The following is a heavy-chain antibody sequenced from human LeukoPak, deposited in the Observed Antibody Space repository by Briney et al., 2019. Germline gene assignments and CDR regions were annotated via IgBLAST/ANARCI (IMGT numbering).Heavy chain of an antibody. J-gene: IGHJ4*02. Sequence: ASVKVSCKASGYTFTGYYMHWVRQAPGQGLEWMGWINPNSGGTNYAQKFQGRVTMTGDTSISTAYMELSRLRSDDTAVYYCARVGRGAARSADYWGQGTLVTVSS. CDR1: GYTFTGYY. CDR3: ARVGRGAARSADY. V-gene: IGHV1-2*02. D-gene: IGHD6-6*01. CDR2: INPNSGGT.